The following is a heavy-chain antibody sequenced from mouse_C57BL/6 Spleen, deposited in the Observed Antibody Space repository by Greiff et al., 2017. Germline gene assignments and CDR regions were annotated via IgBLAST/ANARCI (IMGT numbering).Heavy chain of an antibody. V-gene: IGHV14-2*01. J-gene: IGHJ2*01. CDR3: SRGYYGSSLDY. D-gene: IGHD1-1*01. Sequence: EVQLQQSGAELVKPGASVKLSCTASGFNIKDYYMHWVKQRTEQGLEWIGRIDPEDGETKYAPKFPGKATITADTSSNTAYLQLSSLTSEDTAVYYCSRGYYGSSLDYWGQGTTLTVSS. CDR2: IDPEDGET. CDR1: GFNIKDYY.